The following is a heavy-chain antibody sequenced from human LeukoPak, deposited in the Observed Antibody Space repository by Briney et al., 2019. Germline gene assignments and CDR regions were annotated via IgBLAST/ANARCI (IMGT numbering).Heavy chain of an antibody. CDR3: ARDRNYDFWSYMDV. CDR2: ISSSGSTI. D-gene: IGHD3-3*01. CDR1: GFTFSDYY. Sequence: PGGSLRLSCAASGFTFSDYYMSWIRQAPGKGLEWVSYISSSGSTIYYADSVKGRFTISRDNAKNSLYLQMNSLRAEDTAVYYCARDRNYDFWSYMDVWGKGTTVTVSS. V-gene: IGHV3-11*04. J-gene: IGHJ6*03.